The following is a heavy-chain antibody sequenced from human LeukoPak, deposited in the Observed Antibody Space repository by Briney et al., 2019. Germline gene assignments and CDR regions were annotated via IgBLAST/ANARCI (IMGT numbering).Heavy chain of an antibody. J-gene: IGHJ3*02. V-gene: IGHV4-30-4*01. CDR1: VGSLSRGDYY. Sequence: PSETLSLTCTVSVGSLSRGDYYWRWLRQPPGKGLEGVGYIYYSGYNDYNPSLKRRVTLSVDTSRNQFSLKLSSVTAADTAVYYCARMVMSRPGKAINAFDIWGQGTMVTVSS. CDR2: IYYSGYN. D-gene: IGHD2-21*01. CDR3: ARMVMSRPGKAINAFDI.